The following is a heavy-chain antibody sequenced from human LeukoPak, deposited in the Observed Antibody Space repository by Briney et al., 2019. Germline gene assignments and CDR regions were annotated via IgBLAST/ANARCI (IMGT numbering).Heavy chain of an antibody. V-gene: IGHV3-23*01. J-gene: IGHJ4*02. CDR3: AKDIEHFDS. CDR1: GFIFRNFS. D-gene: IGHD2-15*01. Sequence: GGSLRLSCAASGFIFRNFSMSWVRQAPGKGLEWVSGLSSGGEKTFYAGSVKGRFTISRDDSNATLFLQMNSLRIEDTAVYYCAKDIEHFDSWGQGTLVTVSS. CDR2: LSSGGEKT.